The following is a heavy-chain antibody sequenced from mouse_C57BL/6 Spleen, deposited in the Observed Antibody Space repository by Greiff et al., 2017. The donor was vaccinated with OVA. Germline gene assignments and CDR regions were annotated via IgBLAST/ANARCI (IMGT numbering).Heavy chain of an antibody. V-gene: IGHV1-82*01. D-gene: IGHD1-1*01. J-gene: IGHJ2*01. CDR1: GYAFSSSW. CDR3: ARGHGSSYVMSYYFDY. Sequence: LEESGPELVKPGASVTISCKASGYAFSSSWMNWVKQRPGKGLEWIGRIYPGDGDTNYNGKFKGKATLTADKSSSTAYMQLSSLTSEDSAVYFCARGHGSSYVMSYYFDYWGQGTTLTVSS. CDR2: IYPGDGDT.